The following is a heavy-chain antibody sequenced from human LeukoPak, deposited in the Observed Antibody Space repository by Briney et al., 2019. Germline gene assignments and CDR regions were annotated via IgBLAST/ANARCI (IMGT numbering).Heavy chain of an antibody. CDR3: ARRDYDILTGYSINWFDP. CDR2: IFYSGTT. D-gene: IGHD3-9*01. J-gene: IGHJ5*02. CDR1: GGSLTSGPYY. Sequence: PSETLSLTCSVSGGSLTSGPYYWGWIRQPPGKGLEWIGSIFYSGTTYYNPSLKSRVTISVDTPKNQFSLTLSSVTAADTAVYYCARRDYDILTGYSINWFDPWGQGTPVTVSS. V-gene: IGHV4-39*01.